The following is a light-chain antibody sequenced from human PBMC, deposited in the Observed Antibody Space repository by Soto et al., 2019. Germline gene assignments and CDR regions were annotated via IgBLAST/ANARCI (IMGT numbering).Light chain of an antibody. J-gene: IGKJ3*01. V-gene: IGKV3-15*01. CDR1: QSVSSN. CDR2: GAS. CDR3: QQYFNWPLTWT. Sequence: EIVMTQSPATLSVSPGERATLSCRASQSVSSNLAWYQQKPGQAPRLLIYGASTRATGIPARFSGSGSGTEFTLTISSLQSEDFAVYYCQQYFNWPLTWTFGPGTKVQIK.